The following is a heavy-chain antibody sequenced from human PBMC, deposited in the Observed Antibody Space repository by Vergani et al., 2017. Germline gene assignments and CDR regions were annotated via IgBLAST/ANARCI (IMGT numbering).Heavy chain of an antibody. CDR1: GFSFNSYW. J-gene: IGHJ5*01. CDR2: IKSDGSIT. Sequence: VQLVESGGNVVQSGTSLRLSCAASGFSFNSYWMHWVRQVPGKGLLWVSRIKSDGSITAYADSVKGRFTISRDNAQNTLYLQMNSLRVEDTGVYYCARARXIETCYMSNWLDSWGQGTLVTVSS. V-gene: IGHV3-74*03. CDR3: ARARXIETCYMSNWLDS. D-gene: IGHD3-9*01.